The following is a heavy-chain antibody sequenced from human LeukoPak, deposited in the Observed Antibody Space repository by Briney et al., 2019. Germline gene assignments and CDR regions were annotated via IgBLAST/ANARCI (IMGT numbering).Heavy chain of an antibody. V-gene: IGHV3-49*04. J-gene: IGHJ6*03. CDR1: GFTFGDYA. CDR3: TTTGSGWDYYYYYYMDV. Sequence: PGGSLRLSCTASGFTFGDYAMSWVRQAPGKGLEWVGFIRSKTDGGTTDYAAPVKGRFTISRDDSKNTLYLQMNSLKTEDTAVYYCTTTGSGWDYYYYYYMDVWGKGTTVTVSS. D-gene: IGHD6-19*01. CDR2: IRSKTDGGTT.